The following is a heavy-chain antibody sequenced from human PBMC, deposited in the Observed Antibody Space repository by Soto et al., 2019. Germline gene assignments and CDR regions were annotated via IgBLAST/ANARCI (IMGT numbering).Heavy chain of an antibody. V-gene: IGHV1-69*13. CDR2: IIPIFGTP. D-gene: IGHD5-12*01. J-gene: IGHJ4*02. CDR3: TRNGYNTLIFDY. Sequence: SVKVSCKASGDTFNSSVINWVRQAPGQGLEWMGGIIPIFGTPNYGQKFQGRVMITADESTSTAYMELSSLRSEDTAVYYCTRNGYNTLIFDYWGQGSLVTVSS. CDR1: GDTFNSSV.